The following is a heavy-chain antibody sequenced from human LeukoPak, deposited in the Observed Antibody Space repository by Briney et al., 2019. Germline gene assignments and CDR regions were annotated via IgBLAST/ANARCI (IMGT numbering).Heavy chain of an antibody. CDR1: GFTFSSYS. CDR3: ASDRRPGISGGSCEDV. V-gene: IGHV3-21*01. J-gene: IGHJ6*04. D-gene: IGHD2-15*01. Sequence: GGSLRLSCAASGFTFSSYSMNWVRQAPGKGLEWVSSISSSSSYIYYADSVKGRFTISRDNAKNSLYLQMNSLRAEDTAVYYCASDRRPGISGGSCEDVWGKGTTVTVSS. CDR2: ISSSSSYI.